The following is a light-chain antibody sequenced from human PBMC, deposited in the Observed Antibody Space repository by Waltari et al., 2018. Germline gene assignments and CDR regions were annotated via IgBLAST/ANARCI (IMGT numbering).Light chain of an antibody. CDR3: QQYDNWPLT. CDR2: DAS. Sequence: ETVMTPSPATLSVYPGERATPSCRASQRIKNNLAWYQQKGAQAPRLLLFDASTRATGISARFSGSGYGTEFTLTISSLQSEDFAVYYCQQYDNWPLTFGQGTRLDIK. V-gene: IGKV3-15*01. J-gene: IGKJ5*01. CDR1: QRIKNN.